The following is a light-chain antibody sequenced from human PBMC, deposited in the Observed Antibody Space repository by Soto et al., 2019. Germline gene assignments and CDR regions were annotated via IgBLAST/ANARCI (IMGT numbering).Light chain of an antibody. J-gene: IGLJ2*01. Sequence: QSALTQPASVSGSPGQSITISCTGTSIDVGGYNYVSWYQQHPGKAPKLMIYDVSNRPSGVSNRFSGSKSGNTASLTISGLQAEDEADSYRSSYTSSSTLVFGGGTKLTVL. CDR1: SIDVGGYNY. V-gene: IGLV2-14*01. CDR2: DVS. CDR3: SSYTSSSTLV.